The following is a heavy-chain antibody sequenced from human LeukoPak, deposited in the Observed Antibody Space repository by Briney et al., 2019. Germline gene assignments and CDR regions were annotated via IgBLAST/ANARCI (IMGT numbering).Heavy chain of an antibody. CDR3: AKPPLSGYYREDAFDI. Sequence: GGSLRLSCAASGFTFSVSAMHWVRQASGKGLEWVGCIRSKANSYATAYAASVKGRFTISRDNSKNTLYLQMNSLRAEDTAVYYCAKPPLSGYYREDAFDIWGQGTMVTVSS. CDR2: IRSKANSYAT. J-gene: IGHJ3*02. D-gene: IGHD3-22*01. CDR1: GFTFSVSA. V-gene: IGHV3-73*01.